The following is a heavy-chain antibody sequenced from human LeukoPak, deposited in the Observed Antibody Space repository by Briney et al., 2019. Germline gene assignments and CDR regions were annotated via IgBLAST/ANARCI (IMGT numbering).Heavy chain of an antibody. CDR3: TTDQDSGYDRGPDAFDI. CDR1: GFTFSNAW. D-gene: IGHD5-12*01. V-gene: IGHV3-15*01. CDR2: IKSKTDGGTT. J-gene: IGHJ3*02. Sequence: TGGSLRLSCAASGFTFSNAWMSWVRQAPGKGLEWVGRIKSKTDGGTTDYAAPVKGRFTISRDDSKNTLYLQMNSLKTEDTAVYYCTTDQDSGYDRGPDAFDIWGQGTMVTVSS.